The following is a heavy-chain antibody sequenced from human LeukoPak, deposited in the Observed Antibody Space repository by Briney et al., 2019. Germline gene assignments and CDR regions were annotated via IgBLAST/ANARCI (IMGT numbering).Heavy chain of an antibody. V-gene: IGHV3-30*02. Sequence: GGSLRLSCAASGFSFSTYGMHWVRQAPGKGLEWLAFIQSDGRNKYYADSVKGRFTISRDNSKNTLFLQMNSLRAEDTAVYYCAKDKSMVRELDYWGQGNLVTVSS. J-gene: IGHJ4*02. CDR1: GFSFSTYG. CDR3: AKDKSMVRELDY. CDR2: IQSDGRNK. D-gene: IGHD3-10*01.